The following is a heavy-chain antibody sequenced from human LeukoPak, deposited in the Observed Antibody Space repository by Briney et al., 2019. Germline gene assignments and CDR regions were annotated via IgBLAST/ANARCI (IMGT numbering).Heavy chain of an antibody. CDR2: IHYSGST. V-gene: IGHV4-59*11. J-gene: IGHJ5*02. Sequence: PSETLSLTCTVSGGSISSHYWHWIRQPPGKGLEWIGYIHYSGSTNYNPSLKSRVTISGDTSKNQFSLKLSSVTAVDTAVYYCARDRGGAAAFDWFDPWGQGTLVTVSS. CDR3: ARDRGGAAAFDWFDP. CDR1: GGSISSHY. D-gene: IGHD6-13*01.